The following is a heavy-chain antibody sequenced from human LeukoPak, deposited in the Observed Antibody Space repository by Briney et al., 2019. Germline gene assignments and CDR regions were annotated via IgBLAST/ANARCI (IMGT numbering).Heavy chain of an antibody. CDR3: ASPARPWNYAWYYYYYYMDV. D-gene: IGHD1-7*01. Sequence: GASVKVSCKASGGTFSSYAISWVRQAPGQRLEWMGGIIPIFGTANYAQKFQGRVTITTDESTSTAYMELSSLRSEDTAVYYCASPARPWNYAWYYYYYYMDVWGKGTTVTVSS. J-gene: IGHJ6*03. V-gene: IGHV1-69*05. CDR1: GGTFSSYA. CDR2: IIPIFGTA.